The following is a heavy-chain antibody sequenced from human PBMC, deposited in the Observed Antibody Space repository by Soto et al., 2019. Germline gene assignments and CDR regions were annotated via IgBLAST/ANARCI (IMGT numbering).Heavy chain of an antibody. V-gene: IGHV6-1*01. Sequence: PSQTLSLTCVISGDSVSSNSAAWNWIRLSPSRGLEWLARTYYRSRWYNDYAVSVRSRITVNPDTSKNQFSLQLTSVTPEDTAVYYCAGTTSHHWLYMDVWXKGATVTVSS. CDR3: AGTTSHHWLYMDV. CDR1: GDSVSSNSAA. J-gene: IGHJ6*03. D-gene: IGHD1-7*01. CDR2: TYYRSRWYN.